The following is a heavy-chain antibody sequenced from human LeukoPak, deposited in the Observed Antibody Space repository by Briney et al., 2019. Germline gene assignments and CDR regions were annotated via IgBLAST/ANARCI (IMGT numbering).Heavy chain of an antibody. Sequence: SETLSLTCTVSGGSVNSNTYYWTWIRQPPGKGLEWIGHMYYSGHVDYNPSLKSRLTMSLDTSKNQFSLKLDSVSAADTAVYYCGGMVRFGEVTGYYYGMDVWGRGTTVIVSS. J-gene: IGHJ6*04. D-gene: IGHD3-10*01. CDR1: GGSVNSNTYY. CDR3: GGMVRFGEVTGYYYGMDV. V-gene: IGHV4-61*01. CDR2: MYYSGHV.